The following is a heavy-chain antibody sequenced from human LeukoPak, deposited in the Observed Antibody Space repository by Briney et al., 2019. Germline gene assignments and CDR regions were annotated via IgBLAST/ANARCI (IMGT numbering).Heavy chain of an antibody. CDR1: GFTFSWYW. D-gene: IGHD3-10*01. CDR2: IKEDGSEK. V-gene: IGHV3-7*01. CDR3: ASPVLLIRGVTVDY. Sequence: PGGSLRLSCAASGFTFSWYWMNWVRQAPGKGLEWVANIKEDGSEKYYVDSVKGRFTISRDNAKNSLYLQMNSLRAEDTAVYYCASPVLLIRGVTVDYWGQGTLVTVSS. J-gene: IGHJ4*02.